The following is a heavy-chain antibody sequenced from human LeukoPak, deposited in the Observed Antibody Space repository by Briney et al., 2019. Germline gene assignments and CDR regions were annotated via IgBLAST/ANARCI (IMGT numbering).Heavy chain of an antibody. J-gene: IGHJ4*02. CDR3: ARRGSSYYYGSGSYAFDY. CDR2: INHSGST. Sequence: SETLSLTCAVYGGSFSGYYWGWIRQPPGKGLEWIGEINHSGSTNYNPSLKSRVTISVDTSKNQFSLKLSSVTAADTAVYYCARRGSSYYYGSGSYAFDYWGQGTLVTVSS. V-gene: IGHV4-34*01. CDR1: GGSFSGYY. D-gene: IGHD3-10*01.